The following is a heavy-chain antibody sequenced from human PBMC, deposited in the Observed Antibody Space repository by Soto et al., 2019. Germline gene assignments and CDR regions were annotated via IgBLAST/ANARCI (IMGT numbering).Heavy chain of an antibody. D-gene: IGHD2-2*01. CDR1: GGSVSSGSYY. J-gene: IGHJ6*02. V-gene: IGHV4-61*01. Sequence: LSLTCTVSGGSVSSGSYYWSWIRQPPGKGLEWIGYIYYSGSTNYNPSLKSRVTISVDTSKNQFSLKLSSVTAADTAVYYCARDRVGYCSSTSCSLDVWGQGTTVTVSS. CDR3: ARDRVGYCSSTSCSLDV. CDR2: IYYSGST.